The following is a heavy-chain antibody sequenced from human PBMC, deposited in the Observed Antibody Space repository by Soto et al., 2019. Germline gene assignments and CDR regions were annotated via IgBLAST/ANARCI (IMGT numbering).Heavy chain of an antibody. V-gene: IGHV4-4*02. CDR3: ARVVGGYYYGMDV. CDR1: GGSISSSNW. Sequence: QVQLQESGPGLVKPSGTLSLTCAVSGGSISSSNWWSWVRQPPGKGREWIGEIYHSGSTNYNPSLKSRVTISVDKSKNQFSLKLSPVTAEDTAVYYCARVVGGYYYGMDVWGQGTTVTVSS. D-gene: IGHD2-2*01. CDR2: IYHSGST. J-gene: IGHJ6*02.